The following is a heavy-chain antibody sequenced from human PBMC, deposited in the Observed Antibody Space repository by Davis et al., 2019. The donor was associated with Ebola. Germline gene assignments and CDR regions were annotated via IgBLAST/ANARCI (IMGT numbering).Heavy chain of an antibody. V-gene: IGHV3-49*03. CDR1: GFTFGDYA. Sequence: GGSLRLSCAAYGFTFGDYALSWFRQAPGKGLEWVGFIRSKAYAGTTEYAASVKGRFTISRDDSKSIAYLQMNSLKTEDTAVYYCSGSYRGFDYWGQGTLVTVSS. CDR2: IRSKAYAGTT. D-gene: IGHD1-26*01. CDR3: SGSYRGFDY. J-gene: IGHJ4*02.